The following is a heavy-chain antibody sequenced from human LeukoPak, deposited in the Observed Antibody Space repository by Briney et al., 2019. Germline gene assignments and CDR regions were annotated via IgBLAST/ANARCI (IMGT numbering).Heavy chain of an antibody. D-gene: IGHD3-16*01. CDR3: ARGGTYLNWFDP. V-gene: IGHV4-59*01. Sequence: KSSETLSLTCTVSGDSMSTYYWTWIRQPPGKGLEWIGYIYNSGSTNYNPSLKSRVTISVDTSKNQFSLKLSSMTTADTAVYYCARGGTYLNWFDPWGQGTLVTVSS. CDR1: GDSMSTYY. J-gene: IGHJ5*02. CDR2: IYNSGST.